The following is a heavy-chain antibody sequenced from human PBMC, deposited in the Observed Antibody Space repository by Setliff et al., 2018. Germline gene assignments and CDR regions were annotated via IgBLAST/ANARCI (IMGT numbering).Heavy chain of an antibody. CDR3: AGAGWEQQLLYYFDY. CDR2: ISGYNGNT. CDR1: GYTSTNYG. Sequence: ASVKVSCKTSGYTSTNYGITWVRQAPGQGLEWLGWISGYNGNTNYAQKVQDRVTMTTDTSTSTAYMELRSLRFDDTAVYYCAGAGWEQQLLYYFDYWGQGTLVTVS. D-gene: IGHD2-15*01. J-gene: IGHJ4*02. V-gene: IGHV1-18*01.